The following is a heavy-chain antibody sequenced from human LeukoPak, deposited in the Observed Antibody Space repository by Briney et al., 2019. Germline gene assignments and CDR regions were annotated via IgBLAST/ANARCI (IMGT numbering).Heavy chain of an antibody. CDR1: GGSFSGYY. V-gene: IGHV4-34*01. D-gene: IGHD3-10*01. CDR3: ARDRGGFDY. Sequence: PSETLSLTCAVYGGSFSGYYWSWIRQPPGKGLEWIGEINHSGSTNYNPSHKGRVTIPVDTSKNQFSLKLSSVTAADTAVYYCARDRGGFDYWGQGTLVTVSS. J-gene: IGHJ4*02. CDR2: INHSGST.